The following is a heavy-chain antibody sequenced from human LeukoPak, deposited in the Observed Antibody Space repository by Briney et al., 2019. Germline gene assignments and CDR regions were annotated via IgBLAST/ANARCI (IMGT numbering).Heavy chain of an antibody. CDR3: ARDPDDYGETRYFDY. D-gene: IGHD4-17*01. CDR2: ISSSSSYI. CDR1: GFTFSSYG. Sequence: GGSLRLSCAASGFTFSSYGMNWVRQAPGKGLEWVSSISSSSSYIYYADSVKGRFTISRDNAKNSLYLQMNSLRAEDTAVYYCARDPDDYGETRYFDYWGQGTLVTVSS. J-gene: IGHJ4*02. V-gene: IGHV3-21*01.